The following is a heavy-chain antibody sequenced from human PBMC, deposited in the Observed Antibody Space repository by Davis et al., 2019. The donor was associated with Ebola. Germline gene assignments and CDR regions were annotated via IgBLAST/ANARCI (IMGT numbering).Heavy chain of an antibody. CDR3: ARGRVDTMVRGVIKPYYFDY. J-gene: IGHJ4*02. V-gene: IGHV4-34*01. D-gene: IGHD3-10*01. CDR1: GGSFSGYY. Sequence: PSETLSLTCAVYGGSFSGYYWSWIRQSPGKGLEWIGEINHSGSANYNPSLKSRVTISVDTSKNQFSLKLSSVTAADTAVYYCARGRVDTMVRGVIKPYYFDYWGQGTLVTVSS. CDR2: INHSGSA.